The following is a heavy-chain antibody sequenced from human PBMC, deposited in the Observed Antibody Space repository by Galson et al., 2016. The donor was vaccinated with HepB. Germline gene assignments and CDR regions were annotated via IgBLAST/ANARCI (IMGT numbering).Heavy chain of an antibody. D-gene: IGHD7-27*01. CDR3: ARNPALTGDFDY. CDR1: GYTFTNYD. V-gene: IGHV1-8*01. J-gene: IGHJ4*02. Sequence: SVKVSCKASGYTFTNYDINWVRQATGQGPEWMGWMNPNSGNTGYAQKLQGRITMTRDISISTAYMELSSLRSEDTAVYYCARNPALTGDFDYWGQGSLVTVSS. CDR2: MNPNSGNT.